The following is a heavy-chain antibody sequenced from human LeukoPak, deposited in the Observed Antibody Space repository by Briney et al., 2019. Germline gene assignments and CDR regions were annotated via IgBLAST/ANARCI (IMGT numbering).Heavy chain of an antibody. V-gene: IGHV3-30*02. CDR3: ARGDYYDRMKPFDY. D-gene: IGHD3-22*01. Sequence: GGSLRLSCAASGFTFSSYGMHWVRQAPGKGLEWVAFIRYDGSNKYYADSVKGRFTISRDNSKNTLYLQMNSLRAEDTAVYYCARGDYYDRMKPFDYWGQGTLVTVSS. CDR1: GFTFSSYG. J-gene: IGHJ4*02. CDR2: IRYDGSNK.